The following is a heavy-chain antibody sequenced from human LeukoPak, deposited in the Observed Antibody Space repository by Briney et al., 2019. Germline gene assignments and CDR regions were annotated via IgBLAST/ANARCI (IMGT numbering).Heavy chain of an antibody. CDR3: AREGYCSSTSCYGAWWFDP. J-gene: IGHJ5*02. Sequence: ASQTLSLTCTVSGGSIGSGDYYWSWIRQPRGKGLEWIGYIYYSGSTYYNPSLKSRVTISVDTSKNQFSLKLSSETAAHTAVYYCAREGYCSSTSCYGAWWFDPWGQGTLVTVSS. CDR1: GGSIGSGDYY. D-gene: IGHD2-2*01. V-gene: IGHV4-30-4*08. CDR2: IYYSGST.